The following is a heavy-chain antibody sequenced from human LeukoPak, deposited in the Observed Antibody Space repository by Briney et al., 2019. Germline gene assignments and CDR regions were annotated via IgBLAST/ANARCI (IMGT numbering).Heavy chain of an antibody. Sequence: GGSLRLSCAASGFTFSSYEMNWVRQAPGKGLEWVSYISNTGTTIYYADSVKGRFTISRDNVKNSLYLQMNSLRAEDTAAYYCARGGAADYCGQGTLVTVSS. D-gene: IGHD1-26*01. CDR1: GFTFSSYE. CDR3: ARGGAADY. J-gene: IGHJ4*02. V-gene: IGHV3-48*03. CDR2: ISNTGTTI.